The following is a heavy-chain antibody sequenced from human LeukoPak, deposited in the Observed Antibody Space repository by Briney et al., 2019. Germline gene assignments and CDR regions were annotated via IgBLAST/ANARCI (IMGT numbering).Heavy chain of an antibody. J-gene: IGHJ4*02. D-gene: IGHD5-24*01. CDR1: GGSINSSDYY. CDR2: IHYRGST. CDR3: ARRGDGYNAWHYFDY. V-gene: IGHV4-31*03. Sequence: SETLSLTCTVSGGSINSSDYYWSWIRQHPGKGLEWIGYIHYRGSTYYNPSLKSRVTISVDTSKNQFSLKLSSVTAADTAVYYCARRGDGYNAWHYFDYWGQGTLVTVSS.